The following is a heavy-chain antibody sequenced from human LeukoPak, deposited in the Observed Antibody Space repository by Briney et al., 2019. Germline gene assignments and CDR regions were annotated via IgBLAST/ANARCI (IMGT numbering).Heavy chain of an antibody. D-gene: IGHD5-24*01. CDR3: ASQVGDGYSAFGY. V-gene: IGHV1-69*06. CDR1: GGTFSSYA. J-gene: IGHJ4*02. CDR2: IIPIFGTA. Sequence: VASVKVSCKASGGTFSSYAISWVRQAPGQGLEWMGGIIPIFGTANYAQKFQGRVTITADKSTSTAYMELSSLRSEDTAVYYCASQVGDGYSAFGYWGQGTLVTVSS.